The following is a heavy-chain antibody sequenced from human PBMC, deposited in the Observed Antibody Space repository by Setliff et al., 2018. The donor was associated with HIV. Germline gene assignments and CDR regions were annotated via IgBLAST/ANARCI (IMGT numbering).Heavy chain of an antibody. CDR2: MYYDGVTT. CDR1: RTTFSGYG. D-gene: IGHD3-3*01. J-gene: IGHJ4*02. V-gene: IGHV3-33*08. Sequence: PGGSLRLSCRGFRTTFSGYGMHWIRQAPGKGLEWVAVMYYDGVTTYYADSVKGRFTISRDGSKNMIFLQMNSLRVDDTAVYYCARGRVLEWLLNHWGQGTRVTVSS. CDR3: ARGRVLEWLLNH.